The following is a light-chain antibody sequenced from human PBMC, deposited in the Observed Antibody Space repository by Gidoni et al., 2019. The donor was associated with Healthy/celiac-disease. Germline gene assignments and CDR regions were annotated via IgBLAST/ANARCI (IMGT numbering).Light chain of an antibody. CDR2: DAS. V-gene: IGKV1-13*02. CDR3: QQFNSYPRT. Sequence: AIQLTQSPSSLAASVGDRVTITCRASQGISSALAWYQQKPGKAPKLLIYDASSLESGVPSRFSGSGSGTDFTLTISSLQPEDFATYCCQQFNSYPRTFGQGTKVEIK. J-gene: IGKJ1*01. CDR1: QGISSA.